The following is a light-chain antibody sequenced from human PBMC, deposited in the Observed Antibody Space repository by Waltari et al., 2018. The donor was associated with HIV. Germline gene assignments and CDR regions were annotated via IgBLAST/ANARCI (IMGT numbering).Light chain of an antibody. J-gene: IGLJ2*01. Sequence: QSVLTQPPSASGTPGQRVTISCSGSSSTLRRHTVNWYQQLPRTAPKHLMYSNNQRPSGVPDRFSGSKSGTSASLAINGLQSEDEADYYCAAWDDSLNGVVFGGGTKLTVL. CDR1: SSTLRRHT. CDR3: AAWDDSLNGVV. CDR2: SNN. V-gene: IGLV1-44*01.